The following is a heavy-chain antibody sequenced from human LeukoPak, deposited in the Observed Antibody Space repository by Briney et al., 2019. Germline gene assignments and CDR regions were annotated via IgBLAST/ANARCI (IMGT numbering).Heavy chain of an antibody. Sequence: GGSLKISCEASGYRFNTYWIAWVRQVPGKGLEWMGIIHPVDSDTRYSPSFQGQVTISADKSISTAYLQWSSLKASDTAMYYCARLADSSSNWFDPWGQGTLVTVSS. V-gene: IGHV5-51*01. CDR1: GYRFNTYW. CDR3: ARLADSSSNWFDP. CDR2: IHPVDSDT. J-gene: IGHJ5*02. D-gene: IGHD2-15*01.